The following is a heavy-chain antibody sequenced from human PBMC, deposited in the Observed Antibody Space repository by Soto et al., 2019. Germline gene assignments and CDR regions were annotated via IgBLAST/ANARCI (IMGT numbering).Heavy chain of an antibody. V-gene: IGHV1-69*13. J-gene: IGHJ6*02. CDR1: GGTFSSYA. CDR3: ARGRVGADTDSDYYCGMDV. D-gene: IGHD2-15*01. Sequence: SVKVSCKASGGTFSSYAISWVRQAPGQGLEWMGGIIPIFGTANYAQKFQGRLTITAAESTSTAYMELSSLRSEDTAVYYCARGRVGADTDSDYYCGMDVWGQGTTVTVSS. CDR2: IIPIFGTA.